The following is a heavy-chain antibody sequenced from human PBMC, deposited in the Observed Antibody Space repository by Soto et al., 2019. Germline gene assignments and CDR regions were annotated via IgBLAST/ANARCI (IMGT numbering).Heavy chain of an antibody. Sequence: SETLSLTCTVSGGSISSGGYYWSWIRQHPGKGLEWIGYIYYSGSTYYNPSLKSRVTISVDTSKNQFSLKLSSVTAADTAVYYCARTSVMWYQLLSHFDDWGQGTRVTVAS. J-gene: IGHJ4*02. D-gene: IGHD2-2*01. CDR2: IYYSGST. CDR3: ARTSVMWYQLLSHFDD. CDR1: GGSISSGGYY. V-gene: IGHV4-31*03.